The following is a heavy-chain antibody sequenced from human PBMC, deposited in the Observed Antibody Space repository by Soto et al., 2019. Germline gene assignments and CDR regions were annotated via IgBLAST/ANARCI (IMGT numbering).Heavy chain of an antibody. CDR1: GYSFTSYW. J-gene: IGHJ6*02. Sequence: PGESLKISCKGSGYSFTSYWISWVRQMPGKGLEWMGRIDSSDSYTNYSPSFQGHVTISADKSISTAYLQWSSLKASDTAMYYCARLDERGSSSWYNYYYYGMDVWGQGTTVTVSS. CDR3: ARLDERGSSSWYNYYYYGMDV. D-gene: IGHD6-13*01. V-gene: IGHV5-10-1*01. CDR2: IDSSDSYT.